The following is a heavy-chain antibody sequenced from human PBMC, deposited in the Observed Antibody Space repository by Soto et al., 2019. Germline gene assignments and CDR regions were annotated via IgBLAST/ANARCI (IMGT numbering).Heavy chain of an antibody. CDR3: ARXVYCSSTSCYYYYGMDV. Sequence: SVKVSCKASGGTFSSYAISWVRQAPGQGLEWMGGIIPIFGTANYAQKFQGRVMITADESTSTAYMELSSLRSEDTAVYYCARXVYCSSTSCYYYYGMDVWGQGTTVTVSS. J-gene: IGHJ6*02. CDR1: GGTFSSYA. V-gene: IGHV1-69*13. CDR2: IIPIFGTA. D-gene: IGHD2-2*01.